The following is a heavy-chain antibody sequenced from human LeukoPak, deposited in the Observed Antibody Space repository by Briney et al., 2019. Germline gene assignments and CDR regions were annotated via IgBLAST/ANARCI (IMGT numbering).Heavy chain of an antibody. J-gene: IGHJ3*02. CDR3: ATYWRHFDWLLSDI. CDR2: IKQDGSEN. Sequence: GGSLRLSCEASGFTFCDYWMTWVRQAPGKGLEGVANIKQDGSENHYVDSVKGRFTISRDNAKNSLYLQMNSLRAEDTAVYYCATYWRHFDWLLSDIWGRGTMVTVSS. V-gene: IGHV3-7*05. CDR1: GFTFCDYW. D-gene: IGHD3-9*01.